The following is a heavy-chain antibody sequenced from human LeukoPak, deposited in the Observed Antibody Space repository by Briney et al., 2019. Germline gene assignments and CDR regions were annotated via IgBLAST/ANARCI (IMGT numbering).Heavy chain of an antibody. CDR2: IYTSGGT. CDR1: GGSISSGRYY. Sequence: SETLSLTCTVSGGSISSGRYYWSWIRQPAGKGLEWIGRIYTSGGTNYNPSLKSRVTISVDTSKNQISLKLSSVTAADTAVYYCARLTQVFGYSYHFDYWGQGTLVTVSS. D-gene: IGHD5-18*01. J-gene: IGHJ4*02. CDR3: ARLTQVFGYSYHFDY. V-gene: IGHV4-61*02.